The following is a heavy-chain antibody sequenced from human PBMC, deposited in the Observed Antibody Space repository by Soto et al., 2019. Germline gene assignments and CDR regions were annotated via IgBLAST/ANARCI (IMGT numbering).Heavy chain of an antibody. CDR1: GYTFTNFG. V-gene: IGHV1-18*01. CDR2: ISGYNGDT. Sequence: QVQLVQSGGEMRKPGASVKVSCKASGYTFTNFGISWVRQAPGQGFEWVGWISGYNGDTNYAPKSRGRVIMTKDTSTTTAYMELTTLTSDDTAVYYCARDYDIWGEDWFDPWGQGTLVTVSS. CDR3: ARDYDIWGEDWFDP. J-gene: IGHJ5*02. D-gene: IGHD3-9*01.